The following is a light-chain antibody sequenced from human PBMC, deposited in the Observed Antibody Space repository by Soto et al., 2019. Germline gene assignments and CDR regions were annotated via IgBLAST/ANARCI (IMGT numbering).Light chain of an antibody. J-gene: IGLJ1*01. Sequence: QSALTQPPSASGSPGQSVTISCTGTSSDVGGYSSVAWFQHHPGKAPKLMIYEVSKRPSGVPDRFSGSKSGNTASLTVSGLQAEDEADYYCILHAGSNNDVFGTGTKLTVL. V-gene: IGLV2-8*01. CDR3: ILHAGSNNDV. CDR1: SSDVGGYSS. CDR2: EVS.